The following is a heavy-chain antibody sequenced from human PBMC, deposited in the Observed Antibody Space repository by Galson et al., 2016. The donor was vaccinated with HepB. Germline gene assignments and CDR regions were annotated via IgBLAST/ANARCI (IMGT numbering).Heavy chain of an antibody. CDR1: GFNFSSYG. D-gene: IGHD1-26*01. V-gene: IGHV3-30*18. CDR2: ISYDGSNK. CDR3: AKTSSYSASRD. J-gene: IGHJ4*02. Sequence: SLRLSCAVSGFNFSSYGMHWVRQAPGKGLDWVAVISYDGSNKYYADSVKGRFTISRDTSKNTLYLQMNNLRAEDTAVYYCAKTSSYSASRDWGQGTLVTVSS.